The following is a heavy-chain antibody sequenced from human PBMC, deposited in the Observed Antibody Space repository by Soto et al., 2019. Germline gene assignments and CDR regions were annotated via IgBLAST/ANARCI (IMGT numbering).Heavy chain of an antibody. CDR1: GFTFRDHA. D-gene: IGHD3-10*02. CDR2: ISANGGSL. Sequence: EAQLLASGGGLVQPGGSLRLSCVGSGFTFRDHAMRWVRQAPGRGLEWVSAISANGGSLQHADSVKGRFSVSRDNAKNTVYLQMDNLRSEDSAVYYCAKARYYVTPGWFDPWGQGSRVIVSS. V-gene: IGHV3-23*01. J-gene: IGHJ5*02. CDR3: AKARYYVTPGWFDP.